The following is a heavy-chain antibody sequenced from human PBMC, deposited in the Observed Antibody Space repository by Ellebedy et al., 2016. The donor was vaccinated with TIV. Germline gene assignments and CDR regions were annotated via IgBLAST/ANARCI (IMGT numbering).Heavy chain of an antibody. J-gene: IGHJ3*02. D-gene: IGHD5-12*01. V-gene: IGHV5-51*01. CDR2: INPGDSDT. CDR3: ARQRDYDAFDI. Sequence: GESLKISXKGSGYSFTTYWIAWVRQVPGKGLEWMGIINPGDSDTRYSPSFQGQVTISADKSISTAYLQWSSLKASDTAMYYCARQRDYDAFDIWGQGTMVTVSS. CDR1: GYSFTTYW.